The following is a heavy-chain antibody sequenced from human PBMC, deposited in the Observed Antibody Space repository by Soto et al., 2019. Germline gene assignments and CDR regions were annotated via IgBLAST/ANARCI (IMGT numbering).Heavy chain of an antibody. Sequence: SETLSLTCAVYGGSFSGYYWSWIRQPPGKGLEWIGEINHSGSTNYNPSLKSRVTISIDTSKNQFSLKLSSVTAADTAVYYCARGLKWNEAGMDVWGQGTTVTVSS. V-gene: IGHV4-34*01. CDR2: INHSGST. D-gene: IGHD1-1*01. CDR1: GGSFSGYY. CDR3: ARGLKWNEAGMDV. J-gene: IGHJ6*02.